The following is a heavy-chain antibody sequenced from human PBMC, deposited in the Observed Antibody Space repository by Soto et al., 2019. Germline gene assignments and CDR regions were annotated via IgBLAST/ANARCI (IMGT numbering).Heavy chain of an antibody. Sequence: PSETLCLTCTVSGGSISSSSYYWGWIRQPPGKGLEWIGEINHSGSTNYNPSLKSRVTISVDTSKNQFSLKLSSVTAADTAVYYCARGYCSGGSCARAFDIWGQGTMVTVS. J-gene: IGHJ3*02. D-gene: IGHD2-15*01. CDR1: GGSISSSSYY. CDR2: INHSGST. V-gene: IGHV4-39*07. CDR3: ARGYCSGGSCARAFDI.